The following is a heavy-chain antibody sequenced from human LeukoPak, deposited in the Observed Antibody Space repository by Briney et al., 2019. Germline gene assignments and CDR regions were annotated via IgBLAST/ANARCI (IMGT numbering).Heavy chain of an antibody. CDR2: IYYSGST. CDR3: ATSKKAVGSYYYYMDV. CDR1: GGSISSSSYY. J-gene: IGHJ6*03. V-gene: IGHV4-39*01. D-gene: IGHD1-26*01. Sequence: PSETLSLTCTVSGGSISSSSYYWGWIRQPPGKGLEWIGSIYYSGSTYYNPSLKSRVTISVDTSKNQFSLKLSSVTAADTAVYYCATSKKAVGSYYYYMDVWGKGTTVTVSS.